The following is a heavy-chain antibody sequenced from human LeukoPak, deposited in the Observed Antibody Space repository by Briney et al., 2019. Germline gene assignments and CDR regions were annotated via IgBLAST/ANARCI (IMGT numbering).Heavy chain of an antibody. V-gene: IGHV3-48*03. J-gene: IGHJ4*02. CDR3: ARGVVTTMRGFDF. Sequence: PGGSLRLSCAASGFTFSNYEMSWVRQAPGKGLEWVSYISSSGSTIYYADSVKGRFTISRDNAKNSLYLQMNTLRAEDTAVYHCARGVVTTMRGFDFWGQGTLVTVSS. CDR2: ISSSGSTI. CDR1: GFTFSNYE. D-gene: IGHD4-17*01.